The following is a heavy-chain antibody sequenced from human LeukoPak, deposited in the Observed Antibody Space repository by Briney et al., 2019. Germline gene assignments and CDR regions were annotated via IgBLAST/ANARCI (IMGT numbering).Heavy chain of an antibody. CDR2: ISSSSSTI. J-gene: IGHJ4*02. CDR3: ARDTHIYCGGDCYPFDY. Sequence: GGSLRLSCAASGFTFSNYAMSWVRQAPGKGLEWVSYISSSSSTIYYADSVKGRFTISRDNAKNSLYLQMNSLRAEDTAVYYCARDTHIYCGGDCYPFDYWGQGTLVTVSS. CDR1: GFTFSNYA. V-gene: IGHV3-48*01. D-gene: IGHD2-21*02.